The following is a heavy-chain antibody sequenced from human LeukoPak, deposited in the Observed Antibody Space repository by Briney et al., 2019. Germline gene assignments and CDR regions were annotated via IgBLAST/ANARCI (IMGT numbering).Heavy chain of an antibody. CDR2: ISGSGGGT. Sequence: GGSLRLSCAASGFIFSAYAMSWVRQAPGKGLEWVSGISGSGGGTDHADSVKGRFTISRDNSKNTLHLQMNSLRAEDTALYYCAKGEGYCTGYWCREYFDWWGQGTRVTVSS. D-gene: IGHD2-8*02. J-gene: IGHJ4*02. V-gene: IGHV3-23*01. CDR3: AKGEGYCTGYWCREYFDW. CDR1: GFIFSAYA.